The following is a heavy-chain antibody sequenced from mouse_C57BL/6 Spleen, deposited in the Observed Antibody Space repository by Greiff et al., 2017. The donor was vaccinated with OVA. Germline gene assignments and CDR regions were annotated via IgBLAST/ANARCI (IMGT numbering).Heavy chain of an antibody. CDR3: ARSTGNFDY. V-gene: IGHV7-3*01. D-gene: IGHD4-1*02. CDR1: GFTFTDYY. CDR2: IRNKANGYTT. Sequence: EVQLQQSGGGLVQPGGSLSLSCAASGFTFTDYYMSWVRQPPGKALEWLGFIRNKANGYTTEYSASVKGRVTISRDNSQSILYLQMNARRAEDSATYYCARSTGNFDYWGQGTTLTVSS. J-gene: IGHJ2*01.